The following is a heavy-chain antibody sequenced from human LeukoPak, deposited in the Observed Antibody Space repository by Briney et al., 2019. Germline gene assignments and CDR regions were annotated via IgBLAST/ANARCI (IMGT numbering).Heavy chain of an antibody. Sequence: GGSLRLSCSASEFTFSSHWMSWVRQAPGKGLEWVAKIKPDGSEKYYVDSVKGRFTISRDNAKNSLYLQMNSLRAEDTAVYYCARDWGFKLDYWGQGTLVTVSS. J-gene: IGHJ4*02. CDR1: EFTFSSHW. CDR2: IKPDGSEK. D-gene: IGHD7-27*01. V-gene: IGHV3-7*04. CDR3: ARDWGFKLDY.